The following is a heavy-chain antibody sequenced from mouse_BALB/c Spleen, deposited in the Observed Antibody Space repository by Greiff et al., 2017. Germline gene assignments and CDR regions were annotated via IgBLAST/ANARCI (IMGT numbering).Heavy chain of an antibody. CDR2: ISYDGSN. D-gene: IGHD4-1*01. Sequence: EVQLQESGPGLVKPSQSLSLTCSVTGYSITSGYYWNWIRQFPGNKLEWMGYISYDGSNNYNPSLKNRISITRDTSKNQFFLKLNSVTTEDTATYYCARGWDWGFAYWGQGTLVTVSA. V-gene: IGHV3-6*02. CDR3: ARGWDWGFAY. CDR1: GYSITSGYY. J-gene: IGHJ3*01.